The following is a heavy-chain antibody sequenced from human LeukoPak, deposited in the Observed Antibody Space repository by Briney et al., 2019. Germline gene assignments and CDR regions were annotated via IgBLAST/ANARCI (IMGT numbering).Heavy chain of an antibody. Sequence: TLSLTCTVSGGSIRSYYWSWIRQPPGKGLEWLALIYWDDDQRYSPSLKSRLTITKDTSKNQVVLTMTNVDPVDTATYYCAHSRDYGDLYYWGQGTLVTVSS. CDR1: GGSIRSYYW. J-gene: IGHJ4*02. CDR2: IYWDDDQ. D-gene: IGHD4-17*01. V-gene: IGHV2-5*08. CDR3: AHSRDYGDLYY.